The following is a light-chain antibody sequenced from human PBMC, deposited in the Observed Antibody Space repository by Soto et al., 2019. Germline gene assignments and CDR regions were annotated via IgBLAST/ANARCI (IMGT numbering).Light chain of an antibody. J-gene: IGKJ1*01. Sequence: DIQMTQSPSTLSASVGDRVTITCRASQSISSWLAWYQQKPGKAPKLLIYDASSLESGVRSRFSGSGSGTEFTLTISSLQPDDFATYYCQQYNSYSQAFGQGTKV. CDR1: QSISSW. CDR3: QQYNSYSQA. V-gene: IGKV1-5*01. CDR2: DAS.